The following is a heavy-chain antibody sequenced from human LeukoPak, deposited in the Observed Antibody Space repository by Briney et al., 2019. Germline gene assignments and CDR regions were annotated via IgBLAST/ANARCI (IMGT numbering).Heavy chain of an antibody. V-gene: IGHV4-39*07. CDR1: AGSISSSNYY. Sequence: PSETLSLTCTVSAGSISSSNYYWGWIRQPPGKGLEWIGSIYYSGSTYYNPSLKSRVTISVDTSKNQFSLKLSSVTAADTAVYYCARVTSTNDYYGSQTVYNWFDPWGQGTLVTVSS. CDR2: IYYSGST. CDR3: ARVTSTNDYYGSQTVYNWFDP. D-gene: IGHD3-10*01. J-gene: IGHJ5*02.